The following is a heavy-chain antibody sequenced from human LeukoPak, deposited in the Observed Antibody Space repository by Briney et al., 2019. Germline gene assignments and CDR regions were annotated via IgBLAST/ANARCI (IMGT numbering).Heavy chain of an antibody. J-gene: IGHJ4*02. D-gene: IGHD6-13*01. V-gene: IGHV3-74*01. Sequence: SAGSLRLSCTASGFSFSSYWMHWVRQAPGKGLVWVSRINSAGISTNYADSVKGRFTISRDNAKNTLYLQMNSLRAEDTAIYYCGRDIATAVDYWGLGTLVTVSS. CDR3: GRDIATAVDY. CDR1: GFSFSSYW. CDR2: INSAGIST.